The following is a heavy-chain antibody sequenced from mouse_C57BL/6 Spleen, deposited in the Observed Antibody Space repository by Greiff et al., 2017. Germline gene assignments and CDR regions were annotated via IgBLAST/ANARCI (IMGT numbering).Heavy chain of an antibody. CDR2: ISSGSSTI. D-gene: IGHD1-1*01. V-gene: IGHV5-17*01. Sequence: EVKLVESGGGLVKPGGSLKLSCAASGFTFSDYGMHWVRQAPEKGLEWVAYISSGSSTIYYADTVKGRFTISRDNAKNTLFLQMTSLRSEDTAMYYCARREGYYGSSSYYYAMDYWGQGTSVTVSS. CDR3: ARREGYYGSSSYYYAMDY. CDR1: GFTFSDYG. J-gene: IGHJ4*01.